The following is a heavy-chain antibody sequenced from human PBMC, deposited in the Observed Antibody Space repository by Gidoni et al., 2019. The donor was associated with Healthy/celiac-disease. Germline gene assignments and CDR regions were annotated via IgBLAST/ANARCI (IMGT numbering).Heavy chain of an antibody. CDR3: ARSRDGYFDS. J-gene: IGHJ4*02. CDR1: GGSIRSGDYY. Sequence: QVQLQESGPGLVKTSQTLSLTCTVSGGSIRSGDYYWNWIRQPPGSGLEWIGYIYYSGSTYYNPSLKSRVTISVDTSKNQFSLKLNFVPAADTAVYYCARSRDGYFDSWGQGTLVTVSS. CDR2: IYYSGST. V-gene: IGHV4-30-4*01. D-gene: IGHD2-2*01.